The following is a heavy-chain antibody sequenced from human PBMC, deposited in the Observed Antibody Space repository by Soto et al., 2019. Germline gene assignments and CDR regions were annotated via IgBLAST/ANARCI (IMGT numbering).Heavy chain of an antibody. CDR1: GCSISNHY. Sequence: QVQLQESGPGLVKPSETLSLTCSVSGCSISNHYWSWIRQPPGKGLEWIGYIYYNVNTNYNPSLKSRVTMSVETSRNQISLKLTTVTAADTAVYYCTRANWYSEYWGQGTLVTVSS. CDR2: IYYNVNT. D-gene: IGHD7-27*01. V-gene: IGHV4-59*11. CDR3: TRANWYSEY. J-gene: IGHJ4*02.